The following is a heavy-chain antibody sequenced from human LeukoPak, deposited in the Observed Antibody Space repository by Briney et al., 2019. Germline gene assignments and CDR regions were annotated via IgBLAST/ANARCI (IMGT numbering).Heavy chain of an antibody. D-gene: IGHD3-10*01. Sequence: SETLSLTCAVYGGSFSGYYWSWIRQPPGKGLEWIGEINHSGSTNYNPSLKSRVTISVDTSKNQFSLKLSSVTAADTAVYYCARTHYYGSGSYYNLRYYYGMDVWGKGTTVTVSP. J-gene: IGHJ6*04. CDR3: ARTHYYGSGSYYNLRYYYGMDV. CDR2: INHSGST. V-gene: IGHV4-34*01. CDR1: GGSFSGYY.